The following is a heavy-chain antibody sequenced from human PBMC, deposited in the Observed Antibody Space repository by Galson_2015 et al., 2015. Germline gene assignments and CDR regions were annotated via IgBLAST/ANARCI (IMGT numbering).Heavy chain of an antibody. V-gene: IGHV3-33*01. CDR1: GFTFSSYG. J-gene: IGHJ5*02. Sequence: SLRLSCAASGFTFSSYGMHWVRQAPGKGLEWVAVIWYDGSNKYYADSVKGRFTISRDNSKNTLYLQMNSLRAEDTAVYYCARDGVPAAIPQEAPYNWFDPWGQGTLVTVSS. CDR3: ARDGVPAAIPQEAPYNWFDP. D-gene: IGHD2-2*01. CDR2: IWYDGSNK.